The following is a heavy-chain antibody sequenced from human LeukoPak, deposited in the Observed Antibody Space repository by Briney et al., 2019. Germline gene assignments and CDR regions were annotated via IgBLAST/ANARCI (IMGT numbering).Heavy chain of an antibody. CDR2: IYYSGST. Sequence: SETLSLTCTVSGGSISSSSYFWGWIRQPPGKGLEWIGTIYYSGSTYHNPSLKSRVTISVDTSKNQFSLKLSSVTAADTAVYYCARGYCSGTRCYYTDNWGQGTLVTVSS. J-gene: IGHJ4*02. CDR1: GGSISSSSYF. D-gene: IGHD2-2*01. CDR3: ARGYCSGTRCYYTDN. V-gene: IGHV4-39*01.